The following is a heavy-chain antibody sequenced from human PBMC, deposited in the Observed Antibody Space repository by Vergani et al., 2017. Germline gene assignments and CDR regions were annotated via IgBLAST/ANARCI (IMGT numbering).Heavy chain of an antibody. V-gene: IGHV3-23*01. CDR2: ISGSVGST. CDR3: AKGGGSGIAFYWYFDL. Sequence: EVQLLESGGGLVQPGGSLRLSCAASGFTFSSYAMSWVRQAPGKGLEWVSAISGSVGSTYYADSVKGRFTISRDNSKNTLYLQMNSLRAEDTAVYYCAKGGGSGIAFYWYFDLWGRGTLVTVSS. D-gene: IGHD6-13*01. CDR1: GFTFSSYA. J-gene: IGHJ2*01.